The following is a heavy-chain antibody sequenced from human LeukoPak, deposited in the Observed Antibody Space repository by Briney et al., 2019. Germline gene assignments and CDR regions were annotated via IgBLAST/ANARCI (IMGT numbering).Heavy chain of an antibody. CDR2: IIPILGIA. D-gene: IGHD3-10*02. V-gene: IGHV1-69*02. CDR1: GGTFSSYT. CDR3: ARAYCSGGYYYYYMDV. J-gene: IGHJ6*03. Sequence: GPSVKVSCKASGGTFSSYTISWVRQAPGQGLEWMGRIIPILGIANYAQKFQGRVTITADKSTSTAYMELSSLRSEDTAVYYCARAYCSGGYYYYYMDVWGKGTTVTVSS.